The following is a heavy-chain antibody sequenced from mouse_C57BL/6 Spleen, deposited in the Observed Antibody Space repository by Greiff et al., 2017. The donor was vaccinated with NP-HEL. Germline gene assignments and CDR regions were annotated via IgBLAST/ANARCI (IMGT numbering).Heavy chain of an antibody. Sequence: DVMLVESGGGLVQPGGSLKLSCAASGFTFSDYYMYWVRQTPEKRLEWVAYISNGGGSTYYPDTVKGRFTISRDNAKNTLYLQMSSLKSEDTAMYNCVRHHYSNYVGWYFDVWRTGTPLTVSS. D-gene: IGHD2-5*01. CDR2: ISNGGGST. CDR3: VRHHYSNYVGWYFDV. CDR1: GFTFSDYY. J-gene: IGHJ1*03. V-gene: IGHV5-12*01.